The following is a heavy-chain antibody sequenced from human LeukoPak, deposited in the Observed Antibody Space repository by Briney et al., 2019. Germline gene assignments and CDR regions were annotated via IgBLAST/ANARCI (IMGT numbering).Heavy chain of an antibody. V-gene: IGHV3-30*02. Sequence: QTGGSLRLSCAASGFTFSSYGMHWVRQAPGKGLGWVAFIRYDGSNKYYADSVKGRFTISRDNSKDTLYLQMNSLRADDTAVYYCAKAGRRLKGYYFDYWGQGTLVTVSS. CDR1: GFTFSSYG. CDR2: IRYDGSNK. J-gene: IGHJ4*02. D-gene: IGHD1-26*01. CDR3: AKAGRRLKGYYFDY.